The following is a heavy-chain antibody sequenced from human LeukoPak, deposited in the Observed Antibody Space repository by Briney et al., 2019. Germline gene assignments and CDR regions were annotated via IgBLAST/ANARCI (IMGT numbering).Heavy chain of an antibody. CDR2: ISAYNGNT. Sequence: ASVKVSCKASGYIFTSYGISWVRQAPGQGLERMGWISAYNGNTNYAQKVQVRVTMTTDTSTSTAYMELSSLRSEDTAVYYCARLTTDEPFDYWGQGTLVTVSS. J-gene: IGHJ4*02. V-gene: IGHV1-18*01. D-gene: IGHD4-11*01. CDR3: ARLTTDEPFDY. CDR1: GYIFTSYG.